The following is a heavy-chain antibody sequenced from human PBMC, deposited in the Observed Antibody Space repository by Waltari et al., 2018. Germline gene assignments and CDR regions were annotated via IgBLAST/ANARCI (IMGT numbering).Heavy chain of an antibody. Sequence: QVVLVQSGAEVKKPGASVKVSCKASGYIFINYYLHWVRQAPGQGPEWMGWVNPDTGNANYEHKCWGRVTMTWDMSRNTAFMDLRDLKSDDTAVYYCVRDRTTVAARPGDYWGQGTLVTVSS. J-gene: IGHJ4*02. D-gene: IGHD6-6*01. V-gene: IGHV1-2*07. CDR3: VRDRTTVAARPGDY. CDR2: VNPDTGNA. CDR1: GYIFINYY.